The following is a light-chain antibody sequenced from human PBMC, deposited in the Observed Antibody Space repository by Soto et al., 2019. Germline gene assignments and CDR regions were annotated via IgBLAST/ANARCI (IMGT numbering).Light chain of an antibody. CDR3: CSYAGSRTFV. Sequence: QSVLTQPASVSGSPEQSITISCTGTSSDVGAYNLVSWYQQHPGKAPRLIIYEGSKRPSGISHRCSGSKSDNAASLTISGLRAEDEAHYHCCSYAGSRTFVFGGGTKVTVL. V-gene: IGLV2-23*01. CDR2: EGS. CDR1: SSDVGAYNL. J-gene: IGLJ3*02.